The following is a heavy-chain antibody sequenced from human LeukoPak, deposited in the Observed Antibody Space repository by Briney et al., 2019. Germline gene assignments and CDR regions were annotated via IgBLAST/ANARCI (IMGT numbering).Heavy chain of an antibody. CDR3: ARQPFIVVPTDS. Sequence: QPGGSLRLSCAASGFTFSSYGMSWVRQAPGKGLEWVSAISGSGGSTYYADSVKGRFTISRDNSKNTLYLQMNSLRAEDTAVYYCARQPFIVVPTDSWGQGTLVTVSS. V-gene: IGHV3-23*01. D-gene: IGHD3-22*01. J-gene: IGHJ4*02. CDR1: GFTFSSYG. CDR2: ISGSGGST.